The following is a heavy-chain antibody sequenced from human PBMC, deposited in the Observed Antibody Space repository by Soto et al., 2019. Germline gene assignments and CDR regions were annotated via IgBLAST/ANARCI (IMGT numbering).Heavy chain of an antibody. V-gene: IGHV5-10-1*03. J-gene: IGHJ3*02. Sequence: EVQLVQSGAEVKKPGESLRISCKGSGYSFTSYWISWVRQMPGKGLEWMGRIDPSDSYTNYSPSFQGHVTISADKSISTAYLQWSSLKASDTAMYYCARHCPGAMVLDLDAFDIWGQGTMVTVSS. CDR3: ARHCPGAMVLDLDAFDI. CDR1: GYSFTSYW. D-gene: IGHD5-18*01. CDR2: IDPSDSYT.